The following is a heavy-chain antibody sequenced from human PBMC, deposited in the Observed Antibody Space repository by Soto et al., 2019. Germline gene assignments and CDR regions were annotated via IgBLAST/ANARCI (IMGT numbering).Heavy chain of an antibody. CDR3: ARGNPLLWLGEVNRLSWYFDL. Sequence: QVQLQESGPGLVKPSETLSLTCTVSGGSVSSGRYYWSWIRQPPGKGLEWIVYIYYSGSTNYNPFLKRRVTVSVDPSKNQFSLKLSSVTASDTAVYYCARGNPLLWLGEVNRLSWYFDLWGRGTLVTVSS. CDR1: GGSVSSGRYY. J-gene: IGHJ2*01. V-gene: IGHV4-61*01. CDR2: IYYSGST. D-gene: IGHD3-10*01.